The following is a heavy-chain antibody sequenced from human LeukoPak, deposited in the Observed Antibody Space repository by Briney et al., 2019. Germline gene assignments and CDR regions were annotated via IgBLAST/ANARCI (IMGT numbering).Heavy chain of an antibody. CDR2: IYYSGST. CDR1: GGSISSYY. V-gene: IGHV4-59*01. Sequence: SETLSLTCTVSGGSISSYYWSWIRQPQGKGLEWIGYIYYSGSTNYNPSLKSRVTISVDTSKNQFSLKLSSVTAADTAVYYCARDSDYYGSGSFYYGMDVWGQGTTVTVSS. J-gene: IGHJ6*02. CDR3: ARDSDYYGSGSFYYGMDV. D-gene: IGHD3-10*01.